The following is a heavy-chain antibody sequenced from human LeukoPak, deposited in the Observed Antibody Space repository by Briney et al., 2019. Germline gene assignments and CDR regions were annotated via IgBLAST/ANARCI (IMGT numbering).Heavy chain of an antibody. J-gene: IGHJ6*03. D-gene: IGHD3-10*01. CDR3: ARGVVVRGVRPWDYYYYMDV. Sequence: ASVKVSCKASGYTFTGYYMHWVRQAPGQGLEWMGWINPNSGGTNYAQKFQGRVTMTRDTSISTAYMELSSLRSEDTAVYYCARGVVVRGVRPWDYYYYMDVWGKGTTVTISS. CDR2: INPNSGGT. CDR1: GYTFTGYY. V-gene: IGHV1-2*02.